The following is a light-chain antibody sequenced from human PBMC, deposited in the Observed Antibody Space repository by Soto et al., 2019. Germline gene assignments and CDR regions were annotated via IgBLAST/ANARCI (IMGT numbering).Light chain of an antibody. Sequence: DIQLTQSPSSLSASVGDRVTIACRVSQGFSSSVNWYRQKPGKVPKLLIYSASNLQSVVPPQFRGTGSGTDFTFPISSLQPEDVATYYGHRTYNAPLALGQGTKVYIK. CDR1: QGFSSS. J-gene: IGKJ1*01. CDR3: HRTYNAPLA. V-gene: IGKV1-27*01. CDR2: SAS.